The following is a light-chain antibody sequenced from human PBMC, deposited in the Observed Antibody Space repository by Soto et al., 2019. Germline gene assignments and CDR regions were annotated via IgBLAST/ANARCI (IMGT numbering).Light chain of an antibody. Sequence: QSALTQPASVSGSPGQSITISCTGTSSDIGTYNLVSWYQQHPGEAPKLMIYEGYRRPSGVSNRFSGSRSGNTASLAISGLQAEDEADYYCHSYDNNFSGSAVFGGGTKLTVL. CDR1: SSDIGTYNL. V-gene: IGLV2-23*01. CDR3: HSYDNNFSGSAV. CDR2: EGY. J-gene: IGLJ2*01.